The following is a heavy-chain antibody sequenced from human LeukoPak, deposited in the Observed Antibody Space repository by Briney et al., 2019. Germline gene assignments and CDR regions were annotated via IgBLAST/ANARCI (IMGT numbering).Heavy chain of an antibody. V-gene: IGHV3-7*01. CDR3: AREILWFGEEYYYYMDV. CDR1: GFTFSSYW. D-gene: IGHD3-10*01. CDR2: IKQDGSEK. Sequence: PGGSLRLSCAASGFTFSSYWMSWVRQAPGKGLEWVANIKQDGSEKYYVDSVKGRFTISRDNAKNSLYLPMNSLRAEDTAVYYCAREILWFGEEYYYYMDVWGKGTTVTVSS. J-gene: IGHJ6*03.